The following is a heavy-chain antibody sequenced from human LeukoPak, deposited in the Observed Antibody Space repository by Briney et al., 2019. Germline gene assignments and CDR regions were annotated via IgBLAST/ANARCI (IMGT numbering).Heavy chain of an antibody. J-gene: IGHJ4*02. CDR3: AKGTFGVVLV. CDR2: ISWNSGSI. Sequence: GRSLRLSCAASGFTFDDYAMHWVRQAPGKGLEWVSGISWNSGSIGYADSVKGRFTISRDNAKNSLHLQMNSLRAEDTALYYCAKGTFGVVLVWGQGTLVTVSS. D-gene: IGHD3-3*01. V-gene: IGHV3-9*01. CDR1: GFTFDDYA.